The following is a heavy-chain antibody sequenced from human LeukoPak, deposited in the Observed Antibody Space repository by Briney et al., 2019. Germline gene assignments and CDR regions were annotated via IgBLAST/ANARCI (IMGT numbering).Heavy chain of an antibody. Sequence: ASVTVSCKASGYSFTDKYMHWVRQPPGQGLEWVGRINPNSGGTNYAQKFQGRVTMTTDTSTSTAYMELRSLRSDDTVVYYCAGSDIVATIDLDSCGQGTLVTVSS. J-gene: IGHJ4*02. CDR1: GYSFTDKY. D-gene: IGHD5-12*01. V-gene: IGHV1-2*05. CDR2: INPNSGGT. CDR3: AGSDIVATIDLDS.